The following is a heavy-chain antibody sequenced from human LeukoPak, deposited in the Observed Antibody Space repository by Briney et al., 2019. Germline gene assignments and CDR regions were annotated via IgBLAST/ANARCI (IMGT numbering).Heavy chain of an antibody. J-gene: IGHJ6*03. CDR3: AREEKSVSGVYYGSGSLTMDV. CDR2: INPNSGGT. V-gene: IGHV1-2*02. D-gene: IGHD2-8*01. CDR1: GYTFTCYY. Sequence: ASVKVSCKASGYTFTCYYMHWVRQAPGQGREWMGWINPNSGGTNYAQKFQGRVTMTRDTSISTAYMELSRLRSDDTAVYYCAREEKSVSGVYYGSGSLTMDVWGKGTTVTVSS.